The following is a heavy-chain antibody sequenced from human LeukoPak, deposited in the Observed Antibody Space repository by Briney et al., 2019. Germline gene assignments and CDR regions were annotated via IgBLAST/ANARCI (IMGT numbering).Heavy chain of an antibody. V-gene: IGHV3-7*01. D-gene: IGHD4-23*01. J-gene: IGHJ3*02. CDR1: GFTFSSYW. CDR2: IKQDGSEK. Sequence: GGSLRLSCAASGFTFSSYWMSWVRQAPGKGLEWVANIKQDGSEKYYVDSVKGRFTISRDNAKNSLYLQMNSLRAADTAVYYCARDRIRWTGISGAFDIWGQGTMVTVSS. CDR3: ARDRIRWTGISGAFDI.